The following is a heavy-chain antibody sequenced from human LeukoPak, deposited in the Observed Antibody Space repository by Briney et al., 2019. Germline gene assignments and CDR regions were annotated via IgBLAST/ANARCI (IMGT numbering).Heavy chain of an antibody. CDR1: GFTFSSYW. D-gene: IGHD3-22*01. J-gene: IGHJ4*02. CDR3: VRGGNYYDRSGYYSITPFDY. V-gene: IGHV3-74*01. CDR2: INSDGSST. Sequence: GGSLRLSRAASGFTFSSYWMYWVRQAPGKGLVWVSRINSDGSSTSYADSAKGRFTISRDNAKNTLYLQMNSLRAEDTAVYYCVRGGNYYDRSGYYSITPFDYWGQGTLVTVSS.